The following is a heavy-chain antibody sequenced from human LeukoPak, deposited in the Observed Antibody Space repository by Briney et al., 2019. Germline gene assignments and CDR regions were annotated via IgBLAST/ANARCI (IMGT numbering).Heavy chain of an antibody. V-gene: IGHV1-8*01. Sequence: GASVKVSCKASGYTFTSYDINWVRQAPGQGLEWMGWMNPNSGNTGYAQKFQGRVTMTRNTSISTAYMELSSLRSEDTAVYYCAREFRDYDILTGYYRAVDYWGQGTLVTVSS. CDR3: AREFRDYDILTGYYRAVDY. CDR1: GYTFTSYD. CDR2: MNPNSGNT. D-gene: IGHD3-9*01. J-gene: IGHJ4*02.